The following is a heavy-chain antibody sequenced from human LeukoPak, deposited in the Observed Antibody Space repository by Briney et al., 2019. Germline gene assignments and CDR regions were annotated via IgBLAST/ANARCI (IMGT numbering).Heavy chain of an antibody. V-gene: IGHV1-18*01. J-gene: IGHJ4*02. Sequence: GASVKVSCKASGYTFTSYGISWVRQAPGQGLEWMGWISAYNGNTNYAQKLQGRVTMTTDTSTSTVYMELSSLRSEDTAVYYCARDLRYLGIDYWGQGTLVTVSS. CDR2: ISAYNGNT. CDR1: GYTFTSYG. D-gene: IGHD3-9*01. CDR3: ARDLRYLGIDY.